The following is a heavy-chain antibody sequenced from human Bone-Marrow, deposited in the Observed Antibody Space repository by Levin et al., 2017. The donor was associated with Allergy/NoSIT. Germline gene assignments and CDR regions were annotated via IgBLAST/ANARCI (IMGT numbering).Heavy chain of an antibody. J-gene: IGHJ4*02. CDR1: GGSMNNYY. V-gene: IGHV4-59*01. CDR2: IYYSGNT. D-gene: IGHD3-10*01. CDR3: ARSPSMIRGVIQDY. Sequence: SETLSLTCTVSGGSMNNYYWNWIRQPPGKGLEWIGYIYYSGNTNYNPSLKSRVTISVDTSKNQFSLKLSSVTAADTAVYYCARSPSMIRGVIQDYWGQGTLVTVSS.